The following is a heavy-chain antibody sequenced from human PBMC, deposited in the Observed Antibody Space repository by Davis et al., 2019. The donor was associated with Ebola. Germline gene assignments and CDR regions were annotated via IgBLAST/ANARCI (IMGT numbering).Heavy chain of an antibody. J-gene: IGHJ4*02. CDR2: INHRGST. V-gene: IGHV4-34*01. D-gene: IGHD6-13*01. CDR1: GGSFSDYY. Sequence: SETLSLTCAVYGGSFSDYYWTWIRQPPGKGKGLEWIGEINHRGSTNYNPSLKSRVTISVDTSKNQFSLKLTSVTAAYTAVYSCAGIAATGSYWGQGALVTVSS. CDR3: AGIAATGSY.